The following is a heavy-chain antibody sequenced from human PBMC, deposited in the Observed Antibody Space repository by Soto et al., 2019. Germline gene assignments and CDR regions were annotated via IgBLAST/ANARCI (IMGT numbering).Heavy chain of an antibody. CDR1: GSSFCDYC. D-gene: IGHD2-15*01. J-gene: IGHJ4*02. CDR2: LTPSSNT. Sequence: SMRRPWSVSGSSFCDYCMGRIRQDQGKGLEWVSYLTPSSNTDQADSARGRFTSPRDNAKNSLYLQMKSLRAEDSAVYHCARDGWTAALFFDYWGQGSLVTVSS. CDR3: ARDGWTAALFFDY. V-gene: IGHV3-11*05.